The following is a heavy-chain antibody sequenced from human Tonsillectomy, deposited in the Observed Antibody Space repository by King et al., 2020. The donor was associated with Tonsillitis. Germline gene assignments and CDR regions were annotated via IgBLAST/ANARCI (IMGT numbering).Heavy chain of an antibody. CDR1: GGSFSNYY. V-gene: IGHV4-34*01. CDR3: AREGAAYCGGDCYSGSDAFDI. J-gene: IGHJ3*02. D-gene: IGHD2-21*02. CDR2: INHSGST. Sequence: VQLQQWGAGLLKPSETLSLTCAVYGGSFSNYYWSWIRQPPGKGLEWIGEINHSGSTNYNPSLKSRVTISVDTSKNQLSLKLSSVTAADTAVYYCAREGAAYCGGDCYSGSDAFDIWGKGTMVTVSS.